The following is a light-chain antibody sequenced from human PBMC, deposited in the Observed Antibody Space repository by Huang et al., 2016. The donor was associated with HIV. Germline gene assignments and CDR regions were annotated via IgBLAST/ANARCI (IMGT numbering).Light chain of an antibody. CDR3: QQRSNWPIT. Sequence: EIVLTQSPATLSLSPGERATLSCRASQSVSSYLAWYQHTPGPAPRLLIYDASNRATGIPARFSGSGSGTDFTLTISSLEPEDFAVYYCQQRSNWPITFGQGTRLEIK. J-gene: IGKJ5*01. V-gene: IGKV3-11*01. CDR2: DAS. CDR1: QSVSSY.